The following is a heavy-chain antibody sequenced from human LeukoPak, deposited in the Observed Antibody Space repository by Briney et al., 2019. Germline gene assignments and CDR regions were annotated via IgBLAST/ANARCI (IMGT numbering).Heavy chain of an antibody. CDR1: GFTFSSYA. J-gene: IGHJ6*03. D-gene: IGHD2-15*01. CDR2: ISGGGGST. Sequence: GGSLRLSCAASGFTFSSYAMRWVRQAPGKGLVWVSAISGGGGSTCYADSVKGRFTISRDNAKSTLYLQMNSLRAEDTAVYYWAKGYCIIESSPYYCYMVVRGKGTTVTVSS. V-gene: IGHV3-23*01. CDR3: AKGYCIIESSPYYCYMVV.